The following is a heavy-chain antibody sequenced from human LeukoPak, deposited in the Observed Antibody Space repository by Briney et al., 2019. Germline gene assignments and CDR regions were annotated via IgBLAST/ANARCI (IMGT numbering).Heavy chain of an antibody. CDR2: TSTSGGSA. CDR1: GFTFSNNA. V-gene: IGHV3-23*01. Sequence: PTGGSLRLSCAASGFTFSNNAMSWVRQAPGKGLEWVSATSTSGGSAYYADSVKGRFTISRDNSKNTLYLQMDSLRADDTAVYYCARDLLCPSGLFGICGVLYYYYYGMDVWGQGTTVTVSS. D-gene: IGHD2-21*01. CDR3: ARDLLCPSGLFGICGVLYYYYYGMDV. J-gene: IGHJ6*02.